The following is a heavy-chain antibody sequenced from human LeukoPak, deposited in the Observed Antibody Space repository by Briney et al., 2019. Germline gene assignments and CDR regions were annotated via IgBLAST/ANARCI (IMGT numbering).Heavy chain of an antibody. D-gene: IGHD3-10*01. CDR2: ISGSGGST. V-gene: IGHV3-23*01. Sequence: GGSLRLSCAASGSTFSSYAMSWVRQAPGKGLEWVSAISGSGGSTYYADSVKGRFTISRDNAKNSLYLQMNSLRAEDTAVYYCAREILSYYGSGSPKSYFDYWGQGTLVTVSS. CDR3: AREILSYYGSGSPKSYFDY. J-gene: IGHJ4*02. CDR1: GSTFSSYA.